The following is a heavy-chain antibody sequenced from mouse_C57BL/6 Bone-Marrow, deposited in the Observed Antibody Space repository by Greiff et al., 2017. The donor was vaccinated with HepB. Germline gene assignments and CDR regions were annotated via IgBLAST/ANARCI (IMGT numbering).Heavy chain of an antibody. Sequence: DVKLVESGAELVRPGASVKLSCTASGFTFTDDYMHWVKQRPEQGLEWIGRIDPENGDTEYASKFQGKATITADTSSNTAYLQLSSLTSEDTAVYYCTTESSYWYFDVWGTGTTVTVSS. V-gene: IGHV14-4*01. D-gene: IGHD1-1*01. CDR2: IDPENGDT. CDR1: GFTFTDDY. CDR3: TTESSYWYFDV. J-gene: IGHJ1*03.